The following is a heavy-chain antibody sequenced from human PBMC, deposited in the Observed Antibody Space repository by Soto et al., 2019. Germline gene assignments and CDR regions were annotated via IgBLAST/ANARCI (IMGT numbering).Heavy chain of an antibody. CDR3: ARDSAMGPTSEFDY. D-gene: IGHD5-18*01. V-gene: IGHV1-69*04. J-gene: IGHJ4*02. Sequence: SVKVSCKASGGTFSSYTISWVRQAPGQGLEWMGRIIPILGIANYAQKFQGRVTITADKSTSTAYMELSSLRSEDTAVYYCARDSAMGPTSEFDYWGQGTLVPVSS. CDR2: IIPILGIA. CDR1: GGTFSSYT.